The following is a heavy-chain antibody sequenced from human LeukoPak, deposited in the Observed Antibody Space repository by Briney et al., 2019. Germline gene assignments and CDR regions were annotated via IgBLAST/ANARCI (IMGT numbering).Heavy chain of an antibody. Sequence: ASVKVSCEASGYTFTGYYMHWVRQAPGQGLEWMGGIIPIFGTANYAQKFQGRVTITTDESTSTAYMELSSLRSEDTAVYYCARVVGARTPDYYYYYYMDVWGKGTTVTVSS. CDR2: IIPIFGTA. V-gene: IGHV1-69*05. CDR3: ARVVGARTPDYYYYYYMDV. CDR1: GYTFTGYY. J-gene: IGHJ6*03. D-gene: IGHD1-26*01.